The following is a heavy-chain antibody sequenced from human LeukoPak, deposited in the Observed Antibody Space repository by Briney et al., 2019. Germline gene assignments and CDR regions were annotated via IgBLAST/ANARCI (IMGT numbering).Heavy chain of an antibody. CDR1: GFTFSSYW. J-gene: IGHJ4*02. CDR2: IKQDGSEK. D-gene: IGHD3-10*01. Sequence: GGSLRLSCAASGFTFSSYWMSWVRQAPGKGLEWVANIKQDGSEKYYVDSVKGRYTISRDNAKNSLYLQMDSLRAEDTAVYYCARDTPMVRGVIITEIVYYFDYWGQGTLVTVSS. CDR3: ARDTPMVRGVIITEIVYYFDY. V-gene: IGHV3-7*01.